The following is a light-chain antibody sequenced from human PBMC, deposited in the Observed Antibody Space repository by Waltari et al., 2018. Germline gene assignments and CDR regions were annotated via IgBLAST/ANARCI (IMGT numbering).Light chain of an antibody. J-gene: IGLJ1*01. CDR2: GVT. CDR1: SSDIGGHHY. V-gene: IGLV2-14*01. Sequence: QSALAQPASVSGSPGQSITIFCTGTSSDIGGHHYVSWYQQHPGKAPKLMIYGVTDRPSGVSNRCAASKAGNTASRTSAGLQAEDEAHYYCCSYTSSRSLVFGTGTKVTVL. CDR3: CSYTSSRSLV.